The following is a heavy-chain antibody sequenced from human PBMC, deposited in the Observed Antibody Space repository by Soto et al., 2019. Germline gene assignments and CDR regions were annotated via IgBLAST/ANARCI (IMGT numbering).Heavy chain of an antibody. CDR3: AKSLSTGTGHDLDV. Sequence: GWYPRPSCAASGFTFSSYGMHWVRQGPGKGLAWVSGIRVNGGPSYYAGSVKGRCTIARDNSKNTLSLQMNSLRAEDTAVSHCAKSLSTGTGHDLDVW. CDR1: GFTFSSYG. CDR2: IRVNGGPS. D-gene: IGHD1-1*01. V-gene: IGHV3-23*01. J-gene: IGHJ3*01.